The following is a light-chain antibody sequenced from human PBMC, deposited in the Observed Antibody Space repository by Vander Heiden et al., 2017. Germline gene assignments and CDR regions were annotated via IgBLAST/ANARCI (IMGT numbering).Light chain of an antibody. J-gene: IGLJ2*01. CDR3: QIWDSSSERVI. CDR1: DIGVKS. Sequence: SFVLTLPPSVSVAPGPTARIPCGGNDIGVKSAHWYQQKPGQAPVLVVYDDSDRPSGIPGRFSGSNSGNTATLNISRVEAGDEADYYCQIWDSSSERVIFGGGTKLTVL. CDR2: DDS. V-gene: IGLV3-21*02.